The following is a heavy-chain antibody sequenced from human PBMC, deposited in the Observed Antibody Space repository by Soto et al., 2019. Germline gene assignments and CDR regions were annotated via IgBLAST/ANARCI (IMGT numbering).Heavy chain of an antibody. Sequence: PGGSLRLSCAASGFTFSSYWLSWVRQAPGKGLEWVANIKQDGSEKYYVDSVKGRFTISRDNAKNSLYLQMNSLRAEDTAVYYCARKTVDTAMVPNWFDPWGEGTPVTVPS. CDR1: GFTFSSYW. CDR3: ARKTVDTAMVPNWFDP. CDR2: IKQDGSEK. D-gene: IGHD5-18*01. J-gene: IGHJ5*02. V-gene: IGHV3-7*05.